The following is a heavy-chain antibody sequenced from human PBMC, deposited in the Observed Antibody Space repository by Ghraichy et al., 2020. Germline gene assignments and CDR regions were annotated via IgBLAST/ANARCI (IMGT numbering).Heavy chain of an antibody. CDR2: IIPIFGTA. J-gene: IGHJ4*02. D-gene: IGHD2-21*02. CDR3: ARGGLNGDKMVLNY. V-gene: IGHV1-69*06. Sequence: SVKVSCKASGGTFSSYAISWVRQAPGQGLEWMGGIIPIFGTANYAQKFQGRVTITADKSTSTAYMELSSLRSEDTAVYYCARGGLNGDKMVLNYWGQGTLVTVSS. CDR1: GGTFSSYA.